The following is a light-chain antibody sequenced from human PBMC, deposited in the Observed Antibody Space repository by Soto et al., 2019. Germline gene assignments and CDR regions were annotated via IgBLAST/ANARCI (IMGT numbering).Light chain of an antibody. V-gene: IGKV3D-15*01. Sequence: EIVMTQSPATLSVSPGETATLSCRASQSVSNNLAWYQQKPGQAPRLLIYGASTRATGIPDWFSCSGSGTEITLTISSLQSEDVAVYYGQQYDNWPTFGQGTKLEI. CDR2: GAS. J-gene: IGKJ2*01. CDR3: QQYDNWPT. CDR1: QSVSNN.